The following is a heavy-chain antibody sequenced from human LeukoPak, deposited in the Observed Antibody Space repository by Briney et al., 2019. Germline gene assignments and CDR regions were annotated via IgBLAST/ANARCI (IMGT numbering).Heavy chain of an antibody. V-gene: IGHV4-39*01. CDR1: GGSISSSSHY. CDR2: IYYSGST. Sequence: SETLSLTCTVSGGSISSSSHYWGWIRQPPGKGLEWIGSIYYSGSTYYNPSLKSRVTISVDTSKNQFSLTLSSVTAADTAVYYCARLPDYYYYYMDVWGKGTTFTISS. CDR3: ARLPDYYYYYMDV. J-gene: IGHJ6*03.